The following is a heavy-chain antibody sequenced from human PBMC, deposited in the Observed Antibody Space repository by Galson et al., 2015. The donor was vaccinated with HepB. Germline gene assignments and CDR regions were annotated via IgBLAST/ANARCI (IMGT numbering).Heavy chain of an antibody. CDR2: IVPSDSYT. D-gene: IGHD2-15*01. CDR3: ARQEADDVVVVAATLFDY. V-gene: IGHV5-10-1*01. Sequence: QSGAEVKKPGESLRISCKGSGYSFTSYWISWVRQMPGKGLEWMGRIVPSDSYTNYSPSFQGHVTISADKSISTAYLQWSSLKASDTAMYYCARQEADDVVVVAATLFDYWGQGTLVTVSS. J-gene: IGHJ4*02. CDR1: GYSFTSYW.